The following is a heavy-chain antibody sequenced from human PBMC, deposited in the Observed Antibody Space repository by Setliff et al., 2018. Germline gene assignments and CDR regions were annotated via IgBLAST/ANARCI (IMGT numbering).Heavy chain of an antibody. CDR2: INHSGSS. J-gene: IGHJ6*03. D-gene: IGHD6-19*01. Sequence: LSLTCAVYGGSFSDYHWSWIRQTPGKGLEWIGKINHSGSSTYNPSLKSRVTLSLYTSKSQFSLTLSPVTAADTAVYYCARGGGYNSGSYQGGFYYMDVWGKGTTVTVSS. CDR3: ARGGGYNSGSYQGGFYYMDV. V-gene: IGHV4-34*01. CDR1: GGSFSDYH.